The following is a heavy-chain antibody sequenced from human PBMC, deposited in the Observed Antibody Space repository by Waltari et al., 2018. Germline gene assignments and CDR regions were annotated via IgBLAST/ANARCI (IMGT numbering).Heavy chain of an antibody. Sequence: EVQLLESGGALVQPGGSLRLSCAACGFTVRSPYLTWVRQAPGKGLEWVSLIYGGGVTYYADSVKGRFSISRDKFKNTLYLQMNSLRAEDTALYYCAAAYCGGDCFYSLDYWGQGTLVTVSS. V-gene: IGHV3-66*01. J-gene: IGHJ4*02. CDR2: IYGGGVT. CDR3: AAAYCGGDCFYSLDY. CDR1: GFTVRSPY. D-gene: IGHD2-21*02.